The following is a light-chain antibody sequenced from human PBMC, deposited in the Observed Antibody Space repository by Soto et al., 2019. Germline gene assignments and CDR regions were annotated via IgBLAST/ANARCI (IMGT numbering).Light chain of an antibody. CDR1: QSVSSS. J-gene: IGKJ1*01. CDR3: NKYYNRPWT. Sequence: EIVMTQSPDTLSVSPGERASLACRASQSVSSSLAWYQQKPGQAPRLLIFGASTRATGIPARFSGSGSGTEFTLTISSLQSEDFALYYCNKYYNRPWTFGQGTKVEIK. CDR2: GAS. V-gene: IGKV3-15*01.